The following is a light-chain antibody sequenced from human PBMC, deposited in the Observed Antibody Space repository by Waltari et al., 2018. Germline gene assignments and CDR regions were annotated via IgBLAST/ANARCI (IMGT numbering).Light chain of an antibody. Sequence: EIVMTQSPVTLSVSPGERATLSCRASQTVSNNVAWYQQKPGQAPRLLIYGASTRATGIPARFSGSGSGTDFTLTISSLQSEDFAVYQCQHYNKWPPAFGQGTKVEIK. CDR2: GAS. CDR1: QTVSNN. CDR3: QHYNKWPPA. J-gene: IGKJ1*01. V-gene: IGKV3-15*01.